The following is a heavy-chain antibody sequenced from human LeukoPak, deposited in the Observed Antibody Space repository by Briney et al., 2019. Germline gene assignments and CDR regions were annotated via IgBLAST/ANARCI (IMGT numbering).Heavy chain of an antibody. CDR2: ITPILGIA. CDR1: GGTFSSYA. V-gene: IGHV1-69*04. J-gene: IGHJ3*02. D-gene: IGHD6-19*01. Sequence: SVKVSCKASGGTFSSYAISWVRQAPGQGLEWMGRITPILGIANYAQKFQGRVTITADKSTSTAYMELSSLRSEDTAVYYCAREIKSNIQQWTLFDIWGQGTMVTVSS. CDR3: AREIKSNIQQWTLFDI.